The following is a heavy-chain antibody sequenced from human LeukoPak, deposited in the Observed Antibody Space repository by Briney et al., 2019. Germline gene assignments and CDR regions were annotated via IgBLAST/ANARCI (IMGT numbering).Heavy chain of an antibody. CDR1: GCSISSYY. D-gene: IGHD3-16*01. V-gene: IGHV4-4*09. CDR2: ILTSGST. Sequence: SETLSLTCTVSGCSISSYYWSWIRQPPGKGLEWIGYILTSGSTNYNPSLKSRVTISVDTSKNQFSLKLSSVTAADTAVYYCARRRTLGVSGGCCWFDPWGQGTLVTVSS. J-gene: IGHJ5*02. CDR3: ARRRTLGVSGGCCWFDP.